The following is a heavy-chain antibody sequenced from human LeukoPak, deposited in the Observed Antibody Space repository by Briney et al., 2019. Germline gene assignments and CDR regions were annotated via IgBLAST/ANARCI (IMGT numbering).Heavy chain of an antibody. Sequence: PSETLSLTCTVSGGSISSYYWSWIRQPPGKGLEWIGFIYYSGSTNYNPSLKSRVTISVDTSKNQFSLKLSSVTAADTAVYYCASPGIVAAGTDRGFDYWGQGTLVTVSS. D-gene: IGHD6-13*01. CDR2: IYYSGST. V-gene: IGHV4-59*01. CDR3: ASPGIVAAGTDRGFDY. CDR1: GGSISSYY. J-gene: IGHJ4*02.